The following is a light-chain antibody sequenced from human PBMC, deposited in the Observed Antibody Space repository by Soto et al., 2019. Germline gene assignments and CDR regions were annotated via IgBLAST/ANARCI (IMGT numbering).Light chain of an antibody. CDR2: GVS. Sequence: EIVLTQSPGTLSLSPGETATLSCRASQSLTSSYLAWYQQRPGQAPSLLIYGVSSRATGIPDRFSGSGSGTGFTLTITRLEPEDVAVYYCEHYCYSRWTFGRGTNVEIK. CDR1: QSLTSSY. J-gene: IGKJ1*01. CDR3: EHYCYSRWT. V-gene: IGKV3-20*01.